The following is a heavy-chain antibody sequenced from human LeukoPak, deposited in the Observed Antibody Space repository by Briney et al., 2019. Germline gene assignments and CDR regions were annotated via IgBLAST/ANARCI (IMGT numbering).Heavy chain of an antibody. Sequence: GGSLRLSCAASGFTVTSNYMTWVRQAPGKGLEWVSIIYDNDDTYYADSVKGRFTVTRDSSKNTVSLEMNSLRVDDTAVYYCVSHSDPLTGYSFDYWGQGTPVTVSS. V-gene: IGHV3-53*01. D-gene: IGHD3-9*01. CDR1: GFTVTSNY. CDR3: VSHSDPLTGYSFDY. J-gene: IGHJ4*02. CDR2: IYDNDDT.